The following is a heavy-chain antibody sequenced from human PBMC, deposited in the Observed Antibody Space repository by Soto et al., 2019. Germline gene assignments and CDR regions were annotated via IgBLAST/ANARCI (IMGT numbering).Heavy chain of an antibody. Sequence: PSETLSLTCTVSGVSIDKYYWTWIRQSPGRGLEWIGYIFYTGGTNYNPSLKSRVTISADVSKNQFSLKMTSVTAADTALYYCARGIQPPTLSPWDVWGQGSPVTVSS. D-gene: IGHD1-1*01. CDR1: GVSIDKYY. CDR2: IFYTGGT. CDR3: ARGIQPPTLSPWDV. J-gene: IGHJ6*01. V-gene: IGHV4-59*01.